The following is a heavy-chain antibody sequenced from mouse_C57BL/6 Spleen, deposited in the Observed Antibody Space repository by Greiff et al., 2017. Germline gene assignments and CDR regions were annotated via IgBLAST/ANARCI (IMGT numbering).Heavy chain of an antibody. CDR2: ISSGSSTI. J-gene: IGHJ2*01. D-gene: IGHD1-1*01. CDR3: ARPYYGSSFRDY. V-gene: IGHV5-17*01. CDR1: GFTFSDYG. Sequence: EVQLVESGGGLVKPGGSLKISCEASGFTFSDYGMNWVRQAPENGLEWVAYISSGSSTIYYADTVKGRLTISSDNAKNTLFLQMTSLRSEDTAMDYCARPYYGSSFRDYWGQGTTLTVSS.